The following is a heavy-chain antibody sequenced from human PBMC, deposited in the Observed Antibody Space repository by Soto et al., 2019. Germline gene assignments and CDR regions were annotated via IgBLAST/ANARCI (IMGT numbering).Heavy chain of an antibody. Sequence: QVQLQESGPGLVKPSETLSLTCTVSGGSISSYYWSWIRQPPGKGLEWIGYIYYSGSTNYNPSLTSRVTISVYTSQNLFSPKLSSVTAADTAVYYCARSDGRYWGQGTLVTVSS. J-gene: IGHJ4*02. CDR3: ARSDGRY. V-gene: IGHV4-59*01. CDR1: GGSISSYY. CDR2: IYYSGST.